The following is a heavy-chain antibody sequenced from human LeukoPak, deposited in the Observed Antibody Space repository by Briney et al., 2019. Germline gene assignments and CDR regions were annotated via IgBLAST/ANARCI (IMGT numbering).Heavy chain of an antibody. CDR1: SGSISTSNYY. Sequence: SETLSLTCTVSSGSISTSNYYWGWVRQPPGKALEWIGNIFYSGSTYYSPSLKSRVTISLDTSRNQFSLKLNSVTAADTAVYYCARIASGVFDYWGQGALVTVSS. CDR2: IFYSGST. CDR3: ARIASGVFDY. V-gene: IGHV4-39*07. J-gene: IGHJ4*02. D-gene: IGHD3-10*01.